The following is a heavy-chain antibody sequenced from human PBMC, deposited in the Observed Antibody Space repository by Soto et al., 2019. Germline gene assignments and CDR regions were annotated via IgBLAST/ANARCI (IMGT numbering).Heavy chain of an antibody. CDR2: ISAYNGNT. Sequence: ASVKVSCKASGYTFTSYGISWVRQAPGQGLEWMGWISAYNGNTNYAQKLQGRVTMTTDTSTSTAYMELRSLRSDDTAVYYCARDRPQRKQQLVAWFDPWGQGTLVTVSS. D-gene: IGHD6-13*01. CDR3: ARDRPQRKQQLVAWFDP. J-gene: IGHJ5*02. V-gene: IGHV1-18*01. CDR1: GYTFTSYG.